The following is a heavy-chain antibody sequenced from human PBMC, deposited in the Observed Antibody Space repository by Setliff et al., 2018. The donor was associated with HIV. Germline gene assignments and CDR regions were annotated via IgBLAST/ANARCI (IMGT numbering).Heavy chain of an antibody. CDR3: ARVAETRGYSYDYRLYYYGMDV. D-gene: IGHD5-18*01. V-gene: IGHV3-30*04. J-gene: IGHJ6*02. CDR1: GFTFSSYA. CDR2: ISYDGSNK. Sequence: PGGSLRLSCAASGFTFSSYAIHWVRQAPGKGLEWVALISYDGSNKYYADSVKGRFTISRDNPKNTLYLQMNSLRAEDTAVYYCARVAETRGYSYDYRLYYYGMDVWGQGTTVTVS.